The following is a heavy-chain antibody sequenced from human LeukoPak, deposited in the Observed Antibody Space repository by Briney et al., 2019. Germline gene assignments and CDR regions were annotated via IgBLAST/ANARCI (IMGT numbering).Heavy chain of an antibody. J-gene: IGHJ4*02. D-gene: IGHD3-9*01. CDR3: ARGYILTRYYGDY. V-gene: IGHV1-2*02. CDR1: GYSVNAYN. Sequence: ASVKVSCKASGYSVNAYNMHWVRQAPGQGLEWMGWINHKSGGANYAQKFQGRVTMTWDTSISTAYMELSSLRSDDTAVYYCARGYILTRYYGDYWGQGTLVTVSS. CDR2: INHKSGGA.